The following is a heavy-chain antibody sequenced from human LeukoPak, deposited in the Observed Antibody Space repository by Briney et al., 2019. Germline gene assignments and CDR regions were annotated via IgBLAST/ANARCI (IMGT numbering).Heavy chain of an antibody. D-gene: IGHD3-3*01. Sequence: SETLSLTCTVSGGSIIDYFWSWIRQPPGKGLEWIGYIYYSGSTNYNPSLKSRVTISVDTSKNQFSLKLSSVTAADTAVYYCAREAYDFWSGSARDSGYWGQGTLVTVSS. CDR2: IYYSGST. CDR3: AREAYDFWSGSARDSGY. J-gene: IGHJ4*02. V-gene: IGHV4-59*12. CDR1: GGSIIDYF.